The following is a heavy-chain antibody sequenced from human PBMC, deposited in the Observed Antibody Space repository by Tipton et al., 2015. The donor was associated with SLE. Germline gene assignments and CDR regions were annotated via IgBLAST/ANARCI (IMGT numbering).Heavy chain of an antibody. Sequence: QSGPEVKKPGSSVKVSCKASVGTFSSYAISWVRQAAGQGLEWMGGIIPIFGTANYARKFQGRVTITTDESTSTAYMELSSLRSESTAVYYCARGGYSSGWRAFDIWGQGTMVTGSS. CDR3: ARGGYSSGWRAFDI. J-gene: IGHJ3*02. D-gene: IGHD6-19*01. CDR2: IIPIFGTA. CDR1: VGTFSSYA. V-gene: IGHV1-69*05.